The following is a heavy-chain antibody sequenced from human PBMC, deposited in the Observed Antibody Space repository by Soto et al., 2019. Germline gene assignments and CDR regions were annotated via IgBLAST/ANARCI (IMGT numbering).Heavy chain of an antibody. Sequence: SGPTLVQPTQTLTLTCTFSGFSLSTSGVGVGWIRQPPGKALEWLALIYWDDDKRYSPSLKSRLTITKDTSKNQVVLTMTNMDPVDTATYYCAHTSYDILTEPTLGYFDYWGQGTLVTVSS. CDR3: AHTSYDILTEPTLGYFDY. CDR2: IYWDDDK. J-gene: IGHJ4*02. D-gene: IGHD3-9*01. CDR1: GFSLSTSGVG. V-gene: IGHV2-5*02.